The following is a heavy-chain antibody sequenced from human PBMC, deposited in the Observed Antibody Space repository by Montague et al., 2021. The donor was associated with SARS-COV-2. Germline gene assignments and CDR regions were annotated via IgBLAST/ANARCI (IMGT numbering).Heavy chain of an antibody. CDR2: FHTSGNT. D-gene: IGHD3-10*01. CDR1: GASITTYY. Sequence: SETLSLTCTVSGASITTYYWSWIRQSAGKGLEWIGRFHTSGNTNYNPTLRSRVTMSVDTSKNQFSLKLNSVTAADTAVYYCAGEATSWFGELMGVWFDPWGQGTLVTVSS. J-gene: IGHJ5*02. V-gene: IGHV4-4*07. CDR3: AGEATSWFGELMGVWFDP.